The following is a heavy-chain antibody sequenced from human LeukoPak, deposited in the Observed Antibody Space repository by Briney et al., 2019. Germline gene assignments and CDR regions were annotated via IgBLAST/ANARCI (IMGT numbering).Heavy chain of an antibody. J-gene: IGHJ6*03. Sequence: GGSLTLSCAASGFTLSTYAMIGVRQAPAKGLEWVALICCGDGRTRYADSVKGRFTISIDNSKNTLYLEMNSLRAEDTAVYYCAKDSSSYDWGYMDVWGKGTTVTISS. CDR3: AKDSSSYDWGYMDV. D-gene: IGHD3-22*01. CDR2: ICCGDGRT. V-gene: IGHV3-23*01. CDR1: GFTLSTYA.